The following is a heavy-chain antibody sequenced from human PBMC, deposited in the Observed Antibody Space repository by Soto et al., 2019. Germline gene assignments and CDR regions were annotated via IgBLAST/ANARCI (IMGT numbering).Heavy chain of an antibody. CDR1: GYSFTSYW. CDR2: IYPGDSDT. D-gene: IGHD1-7*01. Sequence: GESLKISCKGSGYSFTSYWIGWVCQMPGKGLEWMGIIYPGDSDTRYSPSFQGQVTISADKSISTAYLQWSSLKASDTAMYYCARQRYNWNSPPYYYGMDVWGQGTTVTVSS. V-gene: IGHV5-51*01. J-gene: IGHJ6*02. CDR3: ARQRYNWNSPPYYYGMDV.